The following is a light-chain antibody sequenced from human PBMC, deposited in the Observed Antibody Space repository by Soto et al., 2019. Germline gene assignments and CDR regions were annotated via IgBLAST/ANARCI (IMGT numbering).Light chain of an antibody. V-gene: IGLV1-44*01. J-gene: IGLJ1*01. Sequence: QSVLTQPPSSSGTPGQRVTISCSGSRSNIGTNPVNWYQQLPGTAPKLLIYSDNQRPSGVPDRFSGSRSGTSASLAISGLQSEDEVDYYCAAWDDSLNGYVFATGTKVTVL. CDR3: AAWDDSLNGYV. CDR1: RSNIGTNP. CDR2: SDN.